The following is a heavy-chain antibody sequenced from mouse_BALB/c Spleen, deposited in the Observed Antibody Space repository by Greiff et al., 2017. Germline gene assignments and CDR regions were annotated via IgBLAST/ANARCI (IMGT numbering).Heavy chain of an antibody. CDR1: GFTFSDYY. V-gene: IGHV5-4*02. Sequence: EVKLVESGGGLVKPGGSLKLSCAASGFTFSDYYMYWVRQTPEKRLEWVATISDGGSYTYYPDSVKGRFTISRDNAKNNLYLQMSSLKSEDTAMYYSARDGMMTTAYWGQGTLVTVSA. D-gene: IGHD2-4*01. CDR3: ARDGMMTTAY. J-gene: IGHJ3*01. CDR2: ISDGGSYT.